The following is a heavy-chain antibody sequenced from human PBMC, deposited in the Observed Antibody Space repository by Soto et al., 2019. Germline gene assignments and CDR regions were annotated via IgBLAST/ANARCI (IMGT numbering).Heavy chain of an antibody. J-gene: IGHJ5*02. CDR3: ARGGMYITSRRWFDP. D-gene: IGHD6-13*01. CDR2: ISAFNGNT. Sequence: GASVKVSCKASNYTFTSYGVHWVRQAPGQGLEWMGWISAFNGNTNYAPKLQDRVTMTTDTSTSTAYMELRSLRPDDTAVYFCARGGMYITSRRWFDPWGQGTLVTVSS. V-gene: IGHV1-18*04. CDR1: NYTFTSYG.